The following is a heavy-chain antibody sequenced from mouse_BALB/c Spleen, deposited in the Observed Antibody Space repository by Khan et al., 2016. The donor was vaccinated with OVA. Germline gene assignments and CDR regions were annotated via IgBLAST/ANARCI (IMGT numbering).Heavy chain of an antibody. Sequence: QVQLKESGPGLVAPSQSLSITCTVSGFSLSRYNVHWVRQPPGKGLEWLGMIWGGGGTDYNSALKSRLSIIKDNSKSQVFLKMNSLQTDDTAMYYCARDYYRYDGYYAMDYWGQGTSVTVSS. J-gene: IGHJ4*01. V-gene: IGHV2-6-4*01. CDR3: ARDYYRYDGYYAMDY. CDR2: IWGGGGT. D-gene: IGHD2-14*01. CDR1: GFSLSRYN.